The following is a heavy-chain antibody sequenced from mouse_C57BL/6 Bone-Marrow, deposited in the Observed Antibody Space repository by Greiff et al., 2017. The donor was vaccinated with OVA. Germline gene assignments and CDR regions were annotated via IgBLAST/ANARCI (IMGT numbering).Heavy chain of an antibody. D-gene: IGHD1-1*01. CDR1: GYSITSGYY. V-gene: IGHV3-6*01. Sequence: VQLKESGPGLVKPSQSLSLTCSVTGYSITSGYYWNWIRQFPGNKLEWMGYISYDGSNNYNPSLKNRISITRDTSKNQFFLKLNSVTTEDTATYYCARGGVTTVVDPAWFAYWGQGTLVTVSA. J-gene: IGHJ3*01. CDR2: ISYDGSN. CDR3: ARGGVTTVVDPAWFAY.